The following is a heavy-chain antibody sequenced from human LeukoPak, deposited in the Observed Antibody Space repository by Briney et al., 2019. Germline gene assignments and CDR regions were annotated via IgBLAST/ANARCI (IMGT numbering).Heavy chain of an antibody. CDR2: IYYSGVT. J-gene: IGHJ4*02. CDR1: GGSITGYY. Sequence: TSETLSLTCSVSGGSITGYYWSWIRQPPGKGLEWIGYIYYSGVTNYNPSLKSRVTISVDTSKNQFSLNLSSVTATDTAVYHCARQNPAAAGQGLDYWGQGALVTVSS. CDR3: ARQNPAAAGQGLDY. D-gene: IGHD6-13*01. V-gene: IGHV4-59*08.